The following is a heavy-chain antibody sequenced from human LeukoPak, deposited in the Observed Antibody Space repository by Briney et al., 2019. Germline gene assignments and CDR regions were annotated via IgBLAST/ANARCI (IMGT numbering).Heavy chain of an antibody. CDR2: INPSSGGT. CDR3: ARLNRRVIQFSDIYYYYYYMDV. CDR1: GYTFTGYY. J-gene: IGHJ6*03. D-gene: IGHD2-15*01. Sequence: ASVKVSCKASGYTFTGYYMHWVRQAPGQGLEWMGWINPSSGGTNYAQKFQGRVTMTRDTSISTAYMELSRLRSDDTAVYYCARLNRRVIQFSDIYYYYYYMDVWGKGTTVTISS. V-gene: IGHV1-2*02.